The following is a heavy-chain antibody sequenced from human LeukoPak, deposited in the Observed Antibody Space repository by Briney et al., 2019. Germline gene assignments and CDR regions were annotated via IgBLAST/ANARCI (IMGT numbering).Heavy chain of an antibody. V-gene: IGHV1-46*01. D-gene: IGHD4-17*01. J-gene: IGHJ2*01. Sequence: ASVKVSCKASGYTFTSYYMHWVRQAPGQGLEWMGIINPSGGSTSYAQKFQGRVTMTRDTSTSTVYMELSSLRSEDTAVYYCARDALYGDYYRYFDLWGRGTLVTVSS. CDR2: INPSGGST. CDR1: GYTFTSYY. CDR3: ARDALYGDYYRYFDL.